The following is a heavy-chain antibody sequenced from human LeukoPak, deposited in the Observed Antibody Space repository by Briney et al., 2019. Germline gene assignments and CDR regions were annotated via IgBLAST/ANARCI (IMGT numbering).Heavy chain of an antibody. CDR1: GYTFTSYY. CDR3: ARGPYGSGSYSSEYFQN. CDR2: INPSGGST. J-gene: IGHJ1*01. D-gene: IGHD3-10*01. Sequence: ASVKASCKASGYTFTSYYMHWVRQAPGQGLEWMGIINPSGGSTSYAQKFQGRVTMTRDTSTSTVYMELSSLGSEDTAVYYCARGPYGSGSYSSEYFQNWGQGTLVTVSS. V-gene: IGHV1-46*01.